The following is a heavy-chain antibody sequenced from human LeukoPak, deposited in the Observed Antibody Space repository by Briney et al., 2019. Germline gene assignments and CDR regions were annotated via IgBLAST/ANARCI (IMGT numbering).Heavy chain of an antibody. CDR2: ISYDGSNK. CDR3: ARDKAAAGDDFDI. J-gene: IGHJ3*02. Sequence: GGSLRLSCAASGFTFSSYAMHWVRQAPGKGLEWVAVISYDGSNKYYADSVKGRFTISRDNSKNTLYLQMKSLRAEDTAVYYCARDKAAAGDDFDIWGQGTMVTVSS. V-gene: IGHV3-30-3*01. D-gene: IGHD6-13*01. CDR1: GFTFSSYA.